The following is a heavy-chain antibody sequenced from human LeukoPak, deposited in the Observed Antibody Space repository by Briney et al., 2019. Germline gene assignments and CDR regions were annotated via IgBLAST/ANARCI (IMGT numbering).Heavy chain of an antibody. J-gene: IGHJ6*02. Sequence: ASVKVSCKASGYTFTSYYMHWVRQAPGQGLEWMGIINPSGGSTSYAQKFQGRVTMTRDTSTSTVYMELSSLRSEDTAVYYCARDSGGNIVVVVAYYGMDVWGQGTTVTVSS. CDR3: ARDSGGNIVVVVAYYGMDV. V-gene: IGHV1-46*01. CDR1: GYTFTSYY. D-gene: IGHD2-15*01. CDR2: INPSGGST.